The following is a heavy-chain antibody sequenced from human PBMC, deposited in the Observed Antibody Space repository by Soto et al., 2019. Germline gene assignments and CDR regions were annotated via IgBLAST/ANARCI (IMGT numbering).Heavy chain of an antibody. CDR3: ARFHIVVVPAAPGRGYYYYCGMDV. CDR2: IIPIFGTA. CDR1: GGTFSSYA. Sequence: SVKVSCKASGGTFSSYAISWVRQAPGQGLEWMGGIIPIFGTANYAQKFQGRVTITADESTSTAYMELSSLRSEDTAVYYCARFHIVVVPAAPGRGYYYYCGMDVWGQGTTVTVS. V-gene: IGHV1-69*13. D-gene: IGHD2-2*01. J-gene: IGHJ6*02.